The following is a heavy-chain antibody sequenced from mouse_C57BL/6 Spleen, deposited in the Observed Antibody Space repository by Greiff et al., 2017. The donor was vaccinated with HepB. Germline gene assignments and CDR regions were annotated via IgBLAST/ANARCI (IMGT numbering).Heavy chain of an antibody. Sequence: EVKLMESGGGLVKPGGSLKLSCAASGFTFSDYGMHWVRQAPEKGLEWVAYISSGSSTIYYADTVKGRFTISRDNAKNTLFLQMTSLRSEDTAMYYCARGDVWYFDVWGTGTTVTVSS. CDR2: ISSGSSTI. CDR3: ARGDVWYFDV. CDR1: GFTFSDYG. V-gene: IGHV5-17*01. D-gene: IGHD3-3*01. J-gene: IGHJ1*03.